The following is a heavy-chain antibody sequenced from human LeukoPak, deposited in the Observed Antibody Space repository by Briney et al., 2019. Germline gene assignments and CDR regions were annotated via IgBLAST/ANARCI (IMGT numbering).Heavy chain of an antibody. J-gene: IGHJ4*02. Sequence: ASVKVSCKTSGYNFDAFYMHWVRQAPGQGLEWMGWINPHSGATKYTQKFHGRVTVTRDTSIRTVYLELTWLKSDDTAIYYCAREKGASRTCSGLRHNAKFDFWGQGTLVTVPS. V-gene: IGHV1-2*02. CDR2: INPHSGAT. CDR3: AREKGASRTCSGLRHNAKFDF. CDR1: GYNFDAFY. D-gene: IGHD1-14*01.